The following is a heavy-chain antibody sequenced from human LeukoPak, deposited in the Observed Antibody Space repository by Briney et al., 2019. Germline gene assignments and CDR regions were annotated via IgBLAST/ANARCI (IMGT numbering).Heavy chain of an antibody. D-gene: IGHD3-10*01. CDR1: GFTFSIYW. Sequence: GGSLRLSCAASGFTFSIYWMNWVRQAPGKGLEWVANINQDGSVKTYVDSVKGRFTISRDNAQNSLYLQMNSLRAEDTAVYYCARDPDAIRGVGFDYWGQGTLVTVSS. J-gene: IGHJ4*02. CDR2: INQDGSVK. CDR3: ARDPDAIRGVGFDY. V-gene: IGHV3-7*01.